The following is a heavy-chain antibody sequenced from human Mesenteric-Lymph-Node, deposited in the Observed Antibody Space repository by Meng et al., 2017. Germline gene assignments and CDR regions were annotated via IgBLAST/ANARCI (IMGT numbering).Heavy chain of an antibody. CDR3: VRSSGWVKTGFDP. J-gene: IGHJ5*02. D-gene: IGHD6-19*01. CDR2: IYHSGST. CDR1: GGSFSSSNW. Sequence: QVPLQQWGAGLLKPSETLSLTCAVYGGSFSSSNWWSWVRQPPGKGLEWIGEIYHSGSTNYNPSLKSRVTISVDKSKNQFSLKLSSVTAADTAVYYCVRSSGWVKTGFDPWGQGTLVTVSS. V-gene: IGHV4-4*02.